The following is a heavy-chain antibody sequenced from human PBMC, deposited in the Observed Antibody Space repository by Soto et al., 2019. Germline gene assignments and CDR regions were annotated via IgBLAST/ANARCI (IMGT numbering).Heavy chain of an antibody. CDR3: AKDTNCSGGSCYSGAIDY. V-gene: IGHV3-23*01. CDR2: ISGSGGST. Sequence: EVQLLESGGGLVQPGGSLRLSCAASGFTFSSYAMSWVRQAPGKGLEWVSAISGSGGSTYYADSVKGRFTISRDNSKNTLYLQMNSLRAEDTAVYYCAKDTNCSGGSCYSGAIDYWGLGTLVTVSS. CDR1: GFTFSSYA. D-gene: IGHD2-15*01. J-gene: IGHJ4*02.